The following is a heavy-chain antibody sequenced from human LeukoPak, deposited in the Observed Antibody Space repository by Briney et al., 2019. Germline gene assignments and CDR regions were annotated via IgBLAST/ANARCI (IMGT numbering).Heavy chain of an antibody. D-gene: IGHD5-18*01. CDR2: IYTSGSH. V-gene: IGHV4-4*07. J-gene: IGHJ4*02. Sequence: SETLSLTCTVSGGPLSSYHWSLIPQPPRKGPEWVWRIYTSGSHNYNPSLKSRVTISVDTSKNQFSLKLSSVTAADTAVYYCARVPSSGSRYGPRFDYWGQGTLVTVSS. CDR3: ARVPSSGSRYGPRFDY. CDR1: GGPLSSYH.